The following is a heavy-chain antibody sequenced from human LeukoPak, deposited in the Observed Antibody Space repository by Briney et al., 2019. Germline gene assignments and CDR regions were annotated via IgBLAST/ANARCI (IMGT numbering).Heavy chain of an antibody. V-gene: IGHV1-69*13. CDR2: IIPIFGTA. CDR3: AREYYDSSGSSYFEYSYGMDV. D-gene: IGHD3-22*01. CDR1: GGTFTIYA. Sequence: SVTVSFTASGGTFTIYAISWVRQAPGQGREWMGGIIPIFGTANYAQKFQSRVTITADESTSTAYMELSSLRSEDTAVYYCAREYYDSSGSSYFEYSYGMDVWGQGTTVTVSS. J-gene: IGHJ6*02.